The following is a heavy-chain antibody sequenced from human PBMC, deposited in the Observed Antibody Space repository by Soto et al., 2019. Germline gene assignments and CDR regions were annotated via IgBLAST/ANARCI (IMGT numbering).Heavy chain of an antibody. CDR3: ATVPGT. CDR2: IYHSGST. V-gene: IGHV4-30-2*01. Sequence: QLQLQESGSGLVKPSQTLSLTCAVSGGSISSGGYSWSWIRQPPGKGLAWIGYIYHSGSTYYNPSLGSRVILSVDRSKNQFSRKLSSVPGADTAVYYCATVPGTWGQGTLVTVSS. J-gene: IGHJ5*02. CDR1: GGSISSGGYS.